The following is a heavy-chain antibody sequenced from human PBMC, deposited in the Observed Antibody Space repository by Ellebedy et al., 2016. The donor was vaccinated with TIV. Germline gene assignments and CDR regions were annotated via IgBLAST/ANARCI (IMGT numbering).Heavy chain of an antibody. CDR1: GFNFRSYW. D-gene: IGHD4-17*01. J-gene: IGHJ3*02. Sequence: GGSLRLSCEVSGFNFRSYWMSWLRQAPGKGLEWVANIRLDGGDKYYVDSVKGRFTVSRDNAKNSLFLQMNSLRAEDTSVYYCATDGSYGDYRFPAHAFTMWGQGTMVTVSS. CDR3: ATDGSYGDYRFPAHAFTM. V-gene: IGHV3-7*01. CDR2: IRLDGGDK.